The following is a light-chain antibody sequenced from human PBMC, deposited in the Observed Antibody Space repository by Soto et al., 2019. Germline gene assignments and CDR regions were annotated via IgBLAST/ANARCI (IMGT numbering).Light chain of an antibody. Sequence: QSALTQPRSVSGSPGQSVTISCTGTSSDVGRYNFVSWYQQHPDKAPKLMIYDVIKRPSGVPDRFSGSKSGNTASLTIYGLQAEDEADYPCCSYAGSYTHVFGTGTKVTVL. CDR3: CSYAGSYTHV. J-gene: IGLJ1*01. V-gene: IGLV2-11*01. CDR1: SSDVGRYNF. CDR2: DVI.